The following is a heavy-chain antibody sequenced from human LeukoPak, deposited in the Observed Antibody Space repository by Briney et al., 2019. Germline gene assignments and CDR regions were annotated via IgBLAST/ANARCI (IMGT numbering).Heavy chain of an antibody. CDR2: MNPNSGNT. CDR1: GYTFTSYD. D-gene: IGHD6-13*01. J-gene: IGHJ3*02. V-gene: IGHV1-8*03. CDR3: ARAAAGTGAFDI. Sequence: ASVKVSCKASGYTFTSYDINWVRQASGQGLEWMGWMNPNSGNTGYAQKFQGSVTITRNTSISTAYMELSSLRSEDTAVYYCARAAAGTGAFDIWGQGTMVTVSS.